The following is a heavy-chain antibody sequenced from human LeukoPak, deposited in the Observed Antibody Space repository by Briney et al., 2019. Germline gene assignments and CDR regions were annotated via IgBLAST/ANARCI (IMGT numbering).Heavy chain of an antibody. CDR2: ISPTSSYT. CDR3: ARNTGTYDY. D-gene: IGHD1-1*01. Sequence: LSLTCTVSGGSISSGGYYMSWIRQAPGKGLEWVSYISPTSSYTKYADSLKGRFTISRDNAKNSLFLQMNVLRAEDTAVYYCARNTGTYDYWGQGTLVTVSS. CDR1: GGSISSGGYY. V-gene: IGHV3-11*06. J-gene: IGHJ4*02.